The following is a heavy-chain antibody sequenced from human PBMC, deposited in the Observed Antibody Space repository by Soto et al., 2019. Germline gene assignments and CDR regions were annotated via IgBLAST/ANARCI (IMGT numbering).Heavy chain of an antibody. CDR2: ISSNSAYI. J-gene: IGHJ5*02. Sequence: GSLRLSCAASGFTFRSFTMNWVRQAPGKGLEWVSTISSNSAYIYYTDALRGRFTISRDNAKNSLHLQMNSLRAEDTAVYSFTGDASRDSSARGWLDPCGRRTLCTASS. D-gene: IGHD6-13*01. CDR1: GFTFRSFT. CDR3: TGDASRDSSARGWLDP. V-gene: IGHV3-21*01.